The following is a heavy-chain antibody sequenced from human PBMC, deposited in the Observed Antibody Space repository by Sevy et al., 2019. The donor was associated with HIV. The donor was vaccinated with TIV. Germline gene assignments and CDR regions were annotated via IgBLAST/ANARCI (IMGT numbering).Heavy chain of an antibody. J-gene: IGHJ6*02. Sequence: GGSLRLSCAASGFTFSNYAMNWVRQAPGKGLEWVSAISGGDRSTYYADSVKGRFTISRDNSKNTLYLHMNSLRAEDTARYYCAKDRVFIVGDAMDDWGQGTTVTVSS. CDR2: ISGGDRST. CDR3: AKDRVFIVGDAMDD. V-gene: IGHV3-23*01. CDR1: GFTFSNYA. D-gene: IGHD3-22*01.